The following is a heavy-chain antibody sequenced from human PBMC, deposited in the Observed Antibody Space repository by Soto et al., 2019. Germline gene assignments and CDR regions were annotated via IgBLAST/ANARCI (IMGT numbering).Heavy chain of an antibody. V-gene: IGHV3-73*01. CDR1: GFSFSVSG. D-gene: IGHD6-13*01. CDR3: TKADRASSNWFPWCDS. Sequence: WVSLRLSCEASGFSFSVSGVHWVRQSSGKGLEWVGRIRSKSNNYATVYAPSVRGRITISRDDSKITAYLQMNNLKTEDTAVYYCTKADRASSNWFPWCDSWGKGNLITVSS. CDR2: IRSKSNNYAT. J-gene: IGHJ5*01.